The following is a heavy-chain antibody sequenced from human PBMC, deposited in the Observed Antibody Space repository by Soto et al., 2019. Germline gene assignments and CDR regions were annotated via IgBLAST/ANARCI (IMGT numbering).Heavy chain of an antibody. D-gene: IGHD1-26*01. V-gene: IGHV4-31*03. J-gene: IGHJ4*02. CDR1: GGSISSGGYY. Sequence: QVQLQESGPGLVKPSQTLSLTCTVSGGSISSGGYYWSWIGQHPGKGLEWIGYIYYSGSTYYNPSLKSRVTISVDTSKNQFSLKLSSVTAADTAVYYCARVSGGATTGGTFDYWGQGTLVTVSS. CDR2: IYYSGST. CDR3: ARVSGGATTGGTFDY.